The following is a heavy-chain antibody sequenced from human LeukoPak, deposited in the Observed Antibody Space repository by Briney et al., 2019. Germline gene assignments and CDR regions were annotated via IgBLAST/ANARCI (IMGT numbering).Heavy chain of an antibody. CDR1: GGSISSSSYY. J-gene: IGHJ4*02. CDR3: ARHMNPILYFDY. Sequence: KSSETLSLTCTVSGGSISSSSYYWGWIRQPPGKGLEWIGSIYYSGSTYYNPSLKSRVTISVDTSKNQFSLKLSSVTAADTAVYYCARHMNPILYFDYWGQGTLVTVSS. V-gene: IGHV4-39*01. CDR2: IYYSGST. D-gene: IGHD1-14*01.